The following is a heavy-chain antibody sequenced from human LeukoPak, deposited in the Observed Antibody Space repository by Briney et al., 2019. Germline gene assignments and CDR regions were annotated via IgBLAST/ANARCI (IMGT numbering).Heavy chain of an antibody. CDR3: ASGGDIVVVPAANFDFDY. J-gene: IGHJ4*02. D-gene: IGHD2-2*01. V-gene: IGHV1-69*13. CDR1: GGTFSSYA. Sequence: SVKVSCKASGGTFSSYAISWVRQAPGQGLEWMGGIIPIFGTANYAQKFQGRVTITADESTSTAYMELSSLRSEDTAVYYCASGGDIVVVPAANFDFDYWGQGTLVTVSS. CDR2: IIPIFGTA.